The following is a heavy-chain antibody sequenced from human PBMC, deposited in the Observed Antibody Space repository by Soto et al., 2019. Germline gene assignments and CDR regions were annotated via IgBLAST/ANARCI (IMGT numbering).Heavy chain of an antibody. CDR3: ARAPGESGVVPAAVTPNWFDS. J-gene: IGHJ5*01. CDR1: GGSISSGGYY. V-gene: IGHV4-31*03. Sequence: SETLSLTCTVSGGSISSGGYYWSWIRQHPGKGLEWIGYIYYSGSTYYNPSLKSRITISVDTSKNELSLRLTSLTAADTAVYYCARAPGESGVVPAAVTPNWFDSWGQGTLVTVSS. D-gene: IGHD2-15*01. CDR2: IYYSGST.